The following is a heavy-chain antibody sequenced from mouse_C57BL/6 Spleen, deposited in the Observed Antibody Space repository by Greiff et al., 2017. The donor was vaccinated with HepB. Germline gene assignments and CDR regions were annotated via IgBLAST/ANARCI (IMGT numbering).Heavy chain of an antibody. CDR2: ISYSGST. CDR1: GYSITSGYD. V-gene: IGHV3-1*01. J-gene: IGHJ2*01. CDR3: AREGDYDGFDY. Sequence: DVKLHESGPGMVKPSQSLSLTCTVTGYSITSGYDWHWIRHFPGNKLEWMGYISYSGSTNYNPSLKSRISITHDTSKNHFFLKLNSVTTEDTATYYCAREGDYDGFDYWGQGTTLTVSS. D-gene: IGHD2-4*01.